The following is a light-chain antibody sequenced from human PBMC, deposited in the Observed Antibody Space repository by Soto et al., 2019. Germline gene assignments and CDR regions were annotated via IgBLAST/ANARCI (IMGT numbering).Light chain of an antibody. CDR3: SSYARSTLV. J-gene: IGLJ2*01. V-gene: IGLV2-14*01. CDR1: TSDVGAYDY. CDR2: DVG. Sequence: QSVLTQPASVSGSPGQSVTISCTGITSDVGAYDYVSWYQQHPGKAPKLMIYDVGNRPSGVSNRFSGSKSGNTASLTISGLQAEDEADYYCSSYARSTLVFGGGTKLTVL.